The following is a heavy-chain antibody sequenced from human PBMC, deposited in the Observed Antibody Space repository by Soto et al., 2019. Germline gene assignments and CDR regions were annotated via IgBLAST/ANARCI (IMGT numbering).Heavy chain of an antibody. CDR3: AKGMAPLYYYDSSGYSANDY. V-gene: IGHV3-23*01. CDR1: GFTFSDHA. J-gene: IGHJ4*02. Sequence: PGGSLRLSCAAFGFTFSDHAMSWVRQAPGKGLEWVSAISGSGGSTYYADSVKGRFTISRDNSKNTLYLQMNSLRAEDTAVYYCAKGMAPLYYYDSSGYSANDYWGQGTLVTVSS. CDR2: ISGSGGST. D-gene: IGHD3-22*01.